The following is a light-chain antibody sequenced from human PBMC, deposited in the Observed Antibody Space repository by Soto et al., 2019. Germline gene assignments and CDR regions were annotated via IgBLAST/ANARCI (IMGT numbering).Light chain of an antibody. V-gene: IGKV3-15*01. CDR2: GAS. CDR3: QQYNYWWT. J-gene: IGKJ1*01. Sequence: EMVMTQSPATLSVSPGERATLSCRASQSVSSNLAWYQQKPGQAPRLLIYGASTRATGIPARFSGSGSGTEFTLTISSLQSEDFAVYYCQQYNYWWTFGQGTKV. CDR1: QSVSSN.